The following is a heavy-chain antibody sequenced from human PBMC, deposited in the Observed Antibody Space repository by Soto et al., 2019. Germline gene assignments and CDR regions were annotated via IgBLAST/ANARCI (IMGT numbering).Heavy chain of an antibody. CDR1: GFTFSSYG. J-gene: IGHJ6*02. D-gene: IGHD2-2*01. CDR3: ARMGVASTSSTYSIYYYYGMDV. CDR2: IWYDGSNK. V-gene: IGHV3-33*01. Sequence: QVQLVESGGGVVQPGRSLRLSCAASGFTFSSYGMHWVRQAPGKGLEWVAVIWYDGSNKYYADSVKGRFTISRDNSKNTLYLQMNSLRAEDTAVYYCARMGVASTSSTYSIYYYYGMDVWGQGTTVTVSS.